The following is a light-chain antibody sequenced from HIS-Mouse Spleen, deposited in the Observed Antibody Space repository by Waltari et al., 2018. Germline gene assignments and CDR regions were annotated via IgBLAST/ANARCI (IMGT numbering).Light chain of an antibody. Sequence: QSVLTQPPSVSAAPGQKVTIPCPGSRSNIGNNYVTWYQQPPGTAPKLPIDDNNKRPSGIPDRFSGSKSGTSATLGITGLQTGDEADYYCGTWDSSLSAWVFGGGTKLTVL. CDR2: DNN. J-gene: IGLJ3*02. CDR1: RSNIGNNY. V-gene: IGLV1-51*01. CDR3: GTWDSSLSAWV.